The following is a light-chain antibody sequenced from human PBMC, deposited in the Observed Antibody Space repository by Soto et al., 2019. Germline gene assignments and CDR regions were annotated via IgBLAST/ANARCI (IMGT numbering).Light chain of an antibody. V-gene: IGLV2-14*01. CDR1: SSDIGLYDY. CDR2: EVS. CDR3: SSYTTNDTVL. J-gene: IGLJ2*01. Sequence: QSVLTQPASVSGSPGQSITISCTGTSSDIGLYDYVSWYQQHPGKPPKLMIYEVSNRPSGVSNRFSGSKSGNTASLTISGLQAEEEADYYCSSYTTNDTVLFAGGTKLTVL.